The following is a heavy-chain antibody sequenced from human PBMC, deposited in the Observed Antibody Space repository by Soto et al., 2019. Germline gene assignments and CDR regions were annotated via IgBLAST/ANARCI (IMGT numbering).Heavy chain of an antibody. J-gene: IGHJ6*03. D-gene: IGHD6-13*01. V-gene: IGHV4-39*01. Sequence: TSETLSLTCTVSGGSISSSSYYWGWIRQPPGKGLEWIGSIYYSGSTYYNPSLKSRVTISVDTSKNQFSLKLSSVTAADTAVYYCARRKSSSWGTTCYYYYMDVRGKGTTVTVSS. CDR3: ARRKSSSWGTTCYYYYMDV. CDR1: GGSISSSSYY. CDR2: IYYSGST.